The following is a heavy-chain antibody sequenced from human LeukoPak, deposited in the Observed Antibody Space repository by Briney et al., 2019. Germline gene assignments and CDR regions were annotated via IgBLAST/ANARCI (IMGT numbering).Heavy chain of an antibody. CDR1: GGTISSHY. CDR3: ARTRGFYYYYYLDV. D-gene: IGHD5-12*01. J-gene: IGHJ6*03. V-gene: IGHV4-59*11. Sequence: PSGTLSLTCTASGGTISSHYWSWIRQPPGKGLQCIGYIYYSGSTHYNPSLKSRVTISVDTSKNQFSLQLSSVTAEDTAVYYCARTRGFYYYYYLDVWGKGTTVTVSS. CDR2: IYYSGST.